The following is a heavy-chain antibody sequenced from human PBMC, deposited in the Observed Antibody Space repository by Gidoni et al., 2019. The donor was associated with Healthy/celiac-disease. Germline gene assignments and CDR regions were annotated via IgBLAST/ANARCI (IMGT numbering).Heavy chain of an antibody. V-gene: IGHV1-18*01. Sequence: QVQLVQSGAEVKKPGASVKVSCKASGYTFTSYGISWGRQAPGQGLEWMGWISAYNGNTNYAQKLQGRVIMTTDTSTSTAYMELRSLRSDDTAVYYCARCRVSDSSAYFTPQDYYFDYWGQGTLVTVSS. J-gene: IGHJ4*02. CDR3: ARCRVSDSSAYFTPQDYYFDY. CDR1: GYTFTSYG. CDR2: ISAYNGNT. D-gene: IGHD3-22*01.